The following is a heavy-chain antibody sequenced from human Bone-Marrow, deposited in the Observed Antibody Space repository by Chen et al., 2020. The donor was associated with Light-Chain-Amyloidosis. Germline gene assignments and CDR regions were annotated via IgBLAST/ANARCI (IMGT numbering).Heavy chain of an antibody. CDR3: AKDIAYDDILPGYPADAFDI. J-gene: IGHJ3*02. Sequence: EVQLVESGGGLLQRGGSLRLSCAASGFAFRSYAMSWVRQAPGKGLEWVSTISGSCCSSYYGDSVNGRLTISRDNSKNALFLQMNSLRAEDTAGYYCAKDIAYDDILPGYPADAFDIWGQGTMVTVSS. D-gene: IGHD3-9*01. CDR1: GFAFRSYA. V-gene: IGHV3-23*04. CDR2: ISGSCCSS.